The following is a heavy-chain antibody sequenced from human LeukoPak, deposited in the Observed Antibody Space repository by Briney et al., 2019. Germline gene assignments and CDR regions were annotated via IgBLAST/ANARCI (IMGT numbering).Heavy chain of an antibody. CDR3: ARMSRIRLGSGWYFAPSDFDY. CDR1: GYTFTSYY. J-gene: IGHJ4*02. CDR2: INPNSGGT. V-gene: IGHV1-2*02. Sequence: GASVKVSCKASGYTFTSYYMHWVRQAPGQGLEWMGWINPNSGGTNYAQKFQGRVTMTRDTSISTAYMELRSLRSDDTAVYYCARMSRIRLGSGWYFAPSDFDYWGQGTLVTVSS. D-gene: IGHD6-19*01.